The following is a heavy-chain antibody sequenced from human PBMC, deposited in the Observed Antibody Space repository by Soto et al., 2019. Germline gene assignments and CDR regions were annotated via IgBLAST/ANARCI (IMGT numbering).Heavy chain of an antibody. Sequence: QVQLVQSGAEVKKPGSSVKVSCKASGGTFSSYAISWVRQAPGQGLEWMGGIIPIFGTANYAQKFQGRVTVTAEEATRAAYMELSSVRSEVTAVYYWARGGYIRRGVLDPWGQGTLVTVSS. CDR3: ARGGYIRRGVLDP. CDR1: GGTFSSYA. CDR2: IIPIFGTA. V-gene: IGHV1-69*12. D-gene: IGHD5-12*01. J-gene: IGHJ5*02.